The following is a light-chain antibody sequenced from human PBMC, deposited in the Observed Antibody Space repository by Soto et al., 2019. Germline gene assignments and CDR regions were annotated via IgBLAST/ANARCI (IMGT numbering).Light chain of an antibody. J-gene: IGKJ1*01. CDR3: QQYKSWRT. Sequence: ILMPQSPATLSVSPGERVTLSCRAGQIIDTKLAWYQQRPGQAPRLLIYAASTRVTGLPVRFSGSGSGTESILTVSGLQSEDVGIYYCQQYKSWRTFGRGTNVDIK. V-gene: IGKV3-15*01. CDR1: QIIDTK. CDR2: AAS.